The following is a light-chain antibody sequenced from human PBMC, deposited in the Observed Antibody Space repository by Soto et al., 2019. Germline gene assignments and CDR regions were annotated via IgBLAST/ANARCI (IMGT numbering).Light chain of an antibody. CDR1: KLGNKY. CDR3: QAWDTSTVV. J-gene: IGLJ2*01. V-gene: IGLV3-1*01. CDR2: QDI. Sequence: SYELTQPPSVSVSPGQTASITCSGDKLGNKYACWYQQKPCQSPVLVIYQDIKRPSGIPERFSGSNSGNTATLTISGTQAMDEADYYCQAWDTSTVVFGGGTKLTVL.